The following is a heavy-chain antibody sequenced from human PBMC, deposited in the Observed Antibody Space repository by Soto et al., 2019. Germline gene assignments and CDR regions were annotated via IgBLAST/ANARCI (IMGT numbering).Heavy chain of an antibody. D-gene: IGHD2-21*02. CDR2: IIPVLGVT. Sequence: QVQLVQSGAEVRKPGSSVEVSCMASGSTFSSYTVNWVRQAHGQGLEWIGRIIPVLGVTHYARRFQGRVTITADRSRKTAYMELTSLSFEDMALYYCARRRYCGVDCYNKFYYGMDDWGQGTTVTVSS. CDR1: GSTFSSYT. CDR3: ARRRYCGVDCYNKFYYGMDD. V-gene: IGHV1-69*02. J-gene: IGHJ6*02.